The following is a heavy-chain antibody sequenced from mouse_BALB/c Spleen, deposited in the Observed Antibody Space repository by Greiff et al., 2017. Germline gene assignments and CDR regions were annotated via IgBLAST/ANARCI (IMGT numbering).Heavy chain of an antibody. Sequence: QVQLQQSGPELVKPGASVKMSCKASGYTFTSYVMHWVKQRPGQGLEWIGYINPSSGYTNYNQKFKDKATLTADKSSSTAYMQLSSLTSEDSAVYYCARSGDYYAMDYWGQGTSVTVSS. CDR1: GYTFTSYV. CDR3: ARSGDYYAMDY. J-gene: IGHJ4*01. V-gene: IGHV1S26*01. CDR2: INPSSGYT.